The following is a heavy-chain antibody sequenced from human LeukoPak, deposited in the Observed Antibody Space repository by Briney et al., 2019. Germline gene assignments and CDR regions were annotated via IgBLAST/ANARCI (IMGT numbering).Heavy chain of an antibody. CDR3: ARNPYDILTGYGYYFDY. CDR2: IIPIFGTA. Sequence: SVKVSCKASGGTFSSYAISWVRQAPGQGLEGLGRIIPIFGTANYAQKFQGRVTITTDESTSTAYMELSSLRSEDTAVYYCARNPYDILTGYGYYFDYWGQGTLVTVSS. CDR1: GGTFSSYA. V-gene: IGHV1-69*05. J-gene: IGHJ4*02. D-gene: IGHD3-9*01.